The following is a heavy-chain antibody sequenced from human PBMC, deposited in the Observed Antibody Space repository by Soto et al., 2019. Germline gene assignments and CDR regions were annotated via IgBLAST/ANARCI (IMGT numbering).Heavy chain of an antibody. Sequence: EVQLLESGGGLVQPGGSLRLSCAASRFSFSNYAMTWVRQAPGKGLEWVSTLSSGGANTYHADSVKGRFTISRDNSKNTLYLQMNSLRAEDTAVYYCAKGRGTYLFDYWGQGTLVTVSS. CDR3: AKGRGTYLFDY. CDR2: LSSGGANT. V-gene: IGHV3-23*01. D-gene: IGHD1-26*01. J-gene: IGHJ4*02. CDR1: RFSFSNYA.